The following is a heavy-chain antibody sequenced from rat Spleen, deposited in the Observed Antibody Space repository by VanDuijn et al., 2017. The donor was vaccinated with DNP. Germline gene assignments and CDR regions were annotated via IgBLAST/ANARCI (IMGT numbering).Heavy chain of an antibody. CDR1: GFIFSNYW. CDR3: TRDLLY. Sequence: EVQLVESGGGPVQPGRSLKLSCIASGFIFSNYWMTWIRQAPGKGLEWVASITNTGGSTYYPDSVKGRFTISRDNAKSTLYLQMNSLRSEDTATYYCTRDLLYWGQGVMVTVSS. V-gene: IGHV5-31*01. CDR2: ITNTGGST. J-gene: IGHJ2*01.